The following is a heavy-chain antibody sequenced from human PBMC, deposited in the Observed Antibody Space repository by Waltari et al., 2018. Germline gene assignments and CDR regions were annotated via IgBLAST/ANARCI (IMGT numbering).Heavy chain of an antibody. J-gene: IGHJ4*02. V-gene: IGHV3-21*01. CDR3: ARGGVAGTIDY. Sequence: ADSVKGRFTISRDNAKNSLYLQMNSLRAEDTAVYYCARGGVAGTIDYWGQGTLVTVSS. D-gene: IGHD6-19*01.